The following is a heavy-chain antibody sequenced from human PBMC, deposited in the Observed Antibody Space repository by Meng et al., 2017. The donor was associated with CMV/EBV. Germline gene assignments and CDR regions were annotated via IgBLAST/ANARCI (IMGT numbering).Heavy chain of an antibody. D-gene: IGHD3-10*01. CDR1: GFTVSSNY. CDR3: ARAAMVRGGLY. J-gene: IGHJ4*02. Sequence: GESLKISCAASGFTVSSNYMSWVRQAPGKGLEWVSVIYSGGSTYYADSVKGRFTISRDNSKNTLYLQMNGLRAEDTAVYYCARAAMVRGGLYWGQGTLVTVSS. V-gene: IGHV3-66*02. CDR2: IYSGGST.